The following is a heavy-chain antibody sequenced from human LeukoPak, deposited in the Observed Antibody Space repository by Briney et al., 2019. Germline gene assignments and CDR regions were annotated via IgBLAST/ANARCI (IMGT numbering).Heavy chain of an antibody. CDR2: INTDGSST. CDR1: GFTFNNYW. Sequence: GGSLRLSCAASGFTFNNYWMQWVRQAPGNGLVWISRINTDGSSTSYADSVRGRFTISRDNAKNTLYLQMSSLRVEDTAVYYCAFSSSLGLWWGQGTLVTVSS. V-gene: IGHV3-74*01. J-gene: IGHJ4*02. CDR3: AFSSSLGLW. D-gene: IGHD2-2*01.